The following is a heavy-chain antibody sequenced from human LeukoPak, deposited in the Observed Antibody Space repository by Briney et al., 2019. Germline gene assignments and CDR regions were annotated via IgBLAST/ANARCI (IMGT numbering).Heavy chain of an antibody. CDR3: AKDGAQVGVTFDY. Sequence: PGGSLRLSCAASGFTISSYVMSWVRQAPGRGLEGFYPISDSGGNTYYADSVKGRFTISRDNSKNTLYLQMNSLRVEDTAIYYCAKDGAQVGVTFDYWGQGTLVTVSS. V-gene: IGHV3-23*01. CDR2: ISDSGGNT. CDR1: GFTISSYV. J-gene: IGHJ4*02. D-gene: IGHD1-26*01.